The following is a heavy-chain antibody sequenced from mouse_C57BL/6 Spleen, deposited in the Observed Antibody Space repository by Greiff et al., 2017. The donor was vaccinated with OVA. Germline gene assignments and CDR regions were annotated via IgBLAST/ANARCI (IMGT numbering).Heavy chain of an antibody. J-gene: IGHJ2*01. Sequence: QVQLQQSGPELVKPGASVKISCKASGYAFSSSWMNWVKQRPGKGLEWIGRIYPGDGDTNYNGKFKGKATLTADKSSSTAYMQLSSLTSEDSAVFFCARYRYDSSFDYWGQGTTLTVSS. CDR1: GYAFSSSW. CDR3: ARYRYDSSFDY. D-gene: IGHD2-4*01. CDR2: IYPGDGDT. V-gene: IGHV1-82*01.